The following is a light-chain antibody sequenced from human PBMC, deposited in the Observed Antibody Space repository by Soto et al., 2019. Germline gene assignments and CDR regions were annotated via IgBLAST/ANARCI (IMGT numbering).Light chain of an antibody. Sequence: QSALTQPPSASGSPGQSVTISCIGTSSDVGGYNYVSWYQQHPGKAPKLMIYEVSKRPSGVPDRFSGSKSGNTASLTVSGLQAEDEADYYCSSYAASNGYVVFGGGTKLTVL. V-gene: IGLV2-8*01. CDR2: EVS. CDR3: SSYAASNGYVV. CDR1: SSDVGGYNY. J-gene: IGLJ2*01.